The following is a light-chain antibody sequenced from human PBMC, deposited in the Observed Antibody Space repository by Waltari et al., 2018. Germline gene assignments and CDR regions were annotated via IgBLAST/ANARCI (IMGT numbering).Light chain of an antibody. CDR2: GNN. V-gene: IGLV1-40*01. J-gene: IGLJ1*01. Sequence: QSVLTQPPSVSGAPGQRVPISCTGSSSHIGASSDVPWYQQFPGTAPKLLIYGNNNRPSGVPDRFSGSKSGTSASLAITGLQAEDEADYYCQSCDSSLSGSFVFGTGTKVTVL. CDR3: QSCDSSLSGSFV. CDR1: SSHIGASSD.